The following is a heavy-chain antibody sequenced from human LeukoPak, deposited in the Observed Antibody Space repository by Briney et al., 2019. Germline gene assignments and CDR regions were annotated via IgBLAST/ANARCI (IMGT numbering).Heavy chain of an antibody. Sequence: ASVKVSCKASGYTFTGYYMHWVRQAPGQGLEWMGWINPNSGGTNYAQKFQGRVTMTRDTSISTAYMELSRLRSDDTAVYYCARGAQRVSMVWGVIHPLYYMDVWGKGTTVTVSS. V-gene: IGHV1-2*02. CDR2: INPNSGGT. CDR3: ARGAQRVSMVWGVIHPLYYMDV. CDR1: GYTFTGYY. D-gene: IGHD3-10*01. J-gene: IGHJ6*03.